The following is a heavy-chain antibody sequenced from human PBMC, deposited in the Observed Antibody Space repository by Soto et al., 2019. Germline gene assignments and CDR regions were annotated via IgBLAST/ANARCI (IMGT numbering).Heavy chain of an antibody. V-gene: IGHV3-23*01. J-gene: IGHJ5*02. CDR1: GFTFSSYA. CDR3: AKDPLGNDILTGYNWFDP. D-gene: IGHD3-9*01. CDR2: ISGSGGST. Sequence: GGSLRLSCAASGFTFSSYAMSWVRQAPGKGLEWVSAISGSGGSTYYADSVKGRFTISRDNSKNTLYLQMNSLRAEDTAVYYCAKDPLGNDILTGYNWFDPWGQGTLVTVSS.